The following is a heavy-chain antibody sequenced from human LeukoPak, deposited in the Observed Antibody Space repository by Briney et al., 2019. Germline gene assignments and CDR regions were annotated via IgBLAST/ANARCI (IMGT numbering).Heavy chain of an antibody. Sequence: KPGGSLRLSCAASGFSFSTSWVHWVRQAPGKGLVWVSRIHSDGIGTTYADSVKGRFTISRDNSKNTLDLQMNNLRAEDTAVYYCARDHYYVPDYWGQGTLVTVSS. CDR3: ARDHYYVPDY. D-gene: IGHD3-10*02. J-gene: IGHJ4*02. V-gene: IGHV3-74*03. CDR1: GFSFSTSW. CDR2: IHSDGIGT.